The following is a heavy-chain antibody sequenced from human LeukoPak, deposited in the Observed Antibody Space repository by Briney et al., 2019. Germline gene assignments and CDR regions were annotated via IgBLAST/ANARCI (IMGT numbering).Heavy chain of an antibody. V-gene: IGHV4-39*07. CDR2: IHYSGST. D-gene: IGHD6-19*01. Sequence: SETLSLTCTVSGGSISSSSYYWGWIRQPPGKGLEWIGSIHYSGSTYYNPSLTSRVTISVDTSRNQFSLKLSSVTAADTAVYYCARDADSSGLDAFDIWGQGTMVTVSS. CDR1: GGSISSSSYY. J-gene: IGHJ3*02. CDR3: ARDADSSGLDAFDI.